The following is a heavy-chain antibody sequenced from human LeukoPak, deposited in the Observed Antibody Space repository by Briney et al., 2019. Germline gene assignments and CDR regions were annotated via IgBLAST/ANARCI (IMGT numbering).Heavy chain of an antibody. CDR1: GGSISSGGYS. CDR2: IYHSGST. Sequence: PSETLSLTCAVSGGSISSGGYSWSWIRQPPGKGLEWIGYIYHSGSTYYNPSLKSRVTKSVDRSKNQFSLKLSSVTAADTAVYYCAREFCSGGSCYLDYWGQGTLVTVSS. V-gene: IGHV4-30-2*01. J-gene: IGHJ4*02. D-gene: IGHD2-15*01. CDR3: AREFCSGGSCYLDY.